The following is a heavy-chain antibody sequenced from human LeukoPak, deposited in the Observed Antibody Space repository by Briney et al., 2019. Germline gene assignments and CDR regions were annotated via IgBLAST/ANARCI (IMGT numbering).Heavy chain of an antibody. CDR3: AKDNSPYGDYVDYDY. CDR1: GFTFSSYA. J-gene: IGHJ4*02. V-gene: IGHV3-23*01. Sequence: GGSLRLSCAASGFTFSSYAVSWVRQAPGKGLEWVSAISGSGGSTYYADSVKGRFTISRDNSKNTLYLQMNSLRAEDTAVYYCAKDNSPYGDYVDYDYWGQGTLVTVSS. D-gene: IGHD4-17*01. CDR2: ISGSGGST.